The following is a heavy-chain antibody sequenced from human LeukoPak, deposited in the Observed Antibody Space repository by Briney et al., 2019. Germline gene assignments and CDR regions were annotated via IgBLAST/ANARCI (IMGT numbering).Heavy chain of an antibody. D-gene: IGHD6-13*01. CDR3: GRYTSSWYRGYFDY. CDR2: INHSGST. V-gene: IGHV4-34*01. J-gene: IGHJ4*02. Sequence: PSETLSLTCGVYGLSFSDYYWSWIRQPPGKGLEWIGEINHSGSTNYNPSLKSRVIISVDTSKNQFSLNLSSVIAADTAVYYCGRYTSSWYRGYFDYWGQGTLVTVSS. CDR1: GLSFSDYY.